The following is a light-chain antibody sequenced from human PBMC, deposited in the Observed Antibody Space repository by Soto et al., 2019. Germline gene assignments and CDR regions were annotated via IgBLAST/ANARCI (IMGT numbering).Light chain of an antibody. V-gene: IGKV3-11*01. Sequence: EIVLTQSPATLSLSPGERSTLSCRASQTSSSYLAWYQQKPGLSPRLLIYDASTRATGIPARFRGSGSGTDFTLTITSLEPEDLATDYCQLRVNWSPALTFGQGTRLEIK. CDR3: QLRVNWSPALT. CDR1: QTSSSY. J-gene: IGKJ5*01. CDR2: DAS.